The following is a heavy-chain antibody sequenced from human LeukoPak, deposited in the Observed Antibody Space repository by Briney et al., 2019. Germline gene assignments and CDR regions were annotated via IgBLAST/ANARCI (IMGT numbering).Heavy chain of an antibody. J-gene: IGHJ4*02. CDR1: GFTVSSNY. Sequence: GGSLRLSRAASGFTVSSNYMSWVRQAPGKGLEWVSVIYSGGTTYYADSVKGRFTISRDNSKNTLFLQMNGLRPEDTAVYYCASLSYWGQGTLVTVSS. CDR2: IYSGGTT. CDR3: ASLSY. V-gene: IGHV3-66*02.